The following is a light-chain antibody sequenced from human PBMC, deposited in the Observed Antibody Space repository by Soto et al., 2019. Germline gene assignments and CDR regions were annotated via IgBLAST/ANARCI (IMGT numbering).Light chain of an antibody. V-gene: IGKV3-20*01. J-gene: IGKJ1*01. CDR2: DTS. CDR3: QQYSGSPET. Sequence: EIVLTQSPGTLSSSPGERAVLSCRASQTIANIYLAWYQHKPGRPPRLLIYDTSTRATGTPDRFIGSGSGTDFTLTISRLEPEDFAVYYCQQYSGSPETFGPGTKVEIK. CDR1: QTIANIY.